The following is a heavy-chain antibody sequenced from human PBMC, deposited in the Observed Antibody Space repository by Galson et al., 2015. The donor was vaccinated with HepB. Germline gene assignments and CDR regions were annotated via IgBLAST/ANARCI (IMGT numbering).Heavy chain of an antibody. D-gene: IGHD3-9*01. CDR3: AKFGARFDAWFDS. Sequence: SLRLSCAASGFTLNTPAMAWVGQPPGKGPEWVSALSGDSIIIHYADSVKGRFTISKDNSENTLYLQMNSLRGEDTALYYCAKFGARFDAWFDSWGQGTLVTVSS. CDR2: LSGDSIII. V-gene: IGHV3-23*01. J-gene: IGHJ5*01. CDR1: GFTLNTPA.